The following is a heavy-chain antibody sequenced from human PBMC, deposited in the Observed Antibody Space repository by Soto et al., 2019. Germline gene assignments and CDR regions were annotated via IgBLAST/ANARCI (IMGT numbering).Heavy chain of an antibody. V-gene: IGHV3-30*03. CDR2: ISYDGSSK. J-gene: IGHJ3*02. CDR1: GFTFRSYG. D-gene: IGHD3-3*01. CDR3: ATSPGGYYSFDI. Sequence: GGSLRLSFAASGFTFRSYGMHGVRQAPGKGLEWVAVISYDGSSKYYADSVKGRFTISGDNSKNTLYLQMNSLRAEDTAVYYCATSPGGYYSFDIWGQGTMVTVSS.